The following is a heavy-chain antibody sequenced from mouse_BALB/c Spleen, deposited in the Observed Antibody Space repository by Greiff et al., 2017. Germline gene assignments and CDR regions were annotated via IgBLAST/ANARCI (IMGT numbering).Heavy chain of an antibody. D-gene: IGHD2-4*01. J-gene: IGHJ4*01. CDR1: GFSLTSYG. V-gene: IGHV2-9*02. CDR3: ASYDYDGYYAMDY. CDR2: IWAGGST. Sequence: VKLVESGPGLVAPSQSLSITCTVSGFSLTSYGVHWVRQPPGKGLEWLGVIWAGGSTNYNSALMSRLSISKDNSTSQVFLKMNSLQTDDTAMYYCASYDYDGYYAMDYWGQGTSVTVSS.